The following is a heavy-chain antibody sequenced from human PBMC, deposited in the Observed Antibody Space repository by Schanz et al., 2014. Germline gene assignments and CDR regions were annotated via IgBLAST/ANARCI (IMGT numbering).Heavy chain of an antibody. CDR2: ISGSGGST. Sequence: EVQLVESGGGLVQPGGSLRLSCAASGFTFTTHSMTWVRQAPGKGLEWVSGISGSGGSTYYADSVKGRFTISRDNSKTALYLQVNSLRAEDTAMYYCARANYRRKISFDYWGRGTLVTVSS. D-gene: IGHD3-10*01. J-gene: IGHJ4*02. CDR3: ARANYRRKISFDY. V-gene: IGHV3-23*04. CDR1: GFTFTTHS.